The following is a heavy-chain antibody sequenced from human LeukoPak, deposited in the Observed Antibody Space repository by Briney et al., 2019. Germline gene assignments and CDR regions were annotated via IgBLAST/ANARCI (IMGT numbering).Heavy chain of an antibody. D-gene: IGHD3-22*01. CDR3: ARDQGYYDSSGKHRRWFDP. J-gene: IGHJ5*02. CDR2: ISAYNGNT. V-gene: IGHV1-18*01. CDR1: GYTFTSYG. Sequence: GASVKVSCKASGYTFTSYGISWVRQAPGQGLEWMGWISAYNGNTNYAQKLQGRVTMTTDTSTSTAYMELSRLRSDDTAVYYCARDQGYYDSSGKHRRWFDPWGQGILVTVSS.